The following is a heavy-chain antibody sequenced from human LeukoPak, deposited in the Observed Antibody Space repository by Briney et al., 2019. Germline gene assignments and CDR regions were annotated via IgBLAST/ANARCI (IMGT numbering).Heavy chain of an antibody. CDR3: ARDQYDTWSRRGNFDS. V-gene: IGHV3-7*03. Sequence: AGGSLRLSCAASGFTFSNYWMTWVRQAPGKGLEWVANINKDGSEKNYVDSVKGRFTISRDNTKNSLYLQMNSLRAEDTAVFYCARDQYDTWSRRGNFDSWGQGTLVIVSS. D-gene: IGHD3-3*01. J-gene: IGHJ4*02. CDR1: GFTFSNYW. CDR2: INKDGSEK.